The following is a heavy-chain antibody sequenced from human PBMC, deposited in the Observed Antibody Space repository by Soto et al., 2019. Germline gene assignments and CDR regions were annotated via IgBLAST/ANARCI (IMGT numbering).Heavy chain of an antibody. CDR2: IYYSGST. CDR1: GGSISSGDYY. V-gene: IGHV4-30-4*01. Sequence: SETLSLTCTVSGGSISSGDYYWSWIRQPPGKGLEWIGYIYYSGSTYYNPSLKSRVTISVDTSKNQFSLKLSSVTAADTAVYYCARLPYYSASSGYSRNYYCCGMEGMGRVPT. CDR3: ARLPYYSASSGYSRNYYCCGMEG. J-gene: IGHJ6*01. D-gene: IGHD3-22*01.